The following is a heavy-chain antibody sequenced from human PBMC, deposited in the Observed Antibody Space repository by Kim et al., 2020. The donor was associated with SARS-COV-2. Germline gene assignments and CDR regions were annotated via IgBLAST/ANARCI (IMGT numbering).Heavy chain of an antibody. CDR2: INHSGST. J-gene: IGHJ4*02. V-gene: IGHV4-34*01. CDR3: ARAGHSSSLRCDY. Sequence: SETLSLTCAVYGGSFSGYYWSWIRQPPGKGLEWIGEINHSGSTNYNPSLKSRVTISVDTSKNQFSLKLSSVTAADTAVYYCARAGHSSSLRCDYWGQGTLVTVSS. CDR1: GGSFSGYY. D-gene: IGHD6-6*01.